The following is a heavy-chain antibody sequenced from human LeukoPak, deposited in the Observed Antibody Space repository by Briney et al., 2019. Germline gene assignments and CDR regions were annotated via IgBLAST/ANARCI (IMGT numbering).Heavy chain of an antibody. Sequence: GRSLRLSCAASGFTFSCYGMHWVRQAPGKGLEWVAVIWYDGSNKYYADSVKGRFTISRDNSKNTLYLQMNSLRAEDTAVYYCARDEEGYFDYWGQGTLVTVSS. CDR2: IWYDGSNK. V-gene: IGHV3-33*01. J-gene: IGHJ4*02. CDR1: GFTFSCYG. CDR3: ARDEEGYFDY.